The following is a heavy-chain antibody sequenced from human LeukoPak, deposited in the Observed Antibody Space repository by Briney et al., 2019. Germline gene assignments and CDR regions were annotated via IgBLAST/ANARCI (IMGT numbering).Heavy chain of an antibody. CDR2: INHSGGT. D-gene: IGHD6-19*01. CDR1: GGSFSGYY. CDR3: ARGGQWLVLARAFDY. J-gene: IGHJ4*02. Sequence: PSETLSLTCAVYGGSFSGYYWSWIRQPPGKGLEWIGEINHSGGTNYNPSLKSRVTISVDTSKNQFSLKLSSVTAADTAVYYCARGGQWLVLARAFDYWGQGTLVTVSS. V-gene: IGHV4-34*01.